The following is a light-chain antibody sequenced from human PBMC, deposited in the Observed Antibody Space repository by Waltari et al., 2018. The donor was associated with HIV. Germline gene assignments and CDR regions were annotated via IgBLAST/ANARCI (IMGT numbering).Light chain of an antibody. V-gene: IGKV4-1*01. Sequence: DIVMTQSPDSLAVSLGERATSNCQSRQSVFYSSNNKNYLAWYQQKAGQPPKLLIFWASTREAVVPARFSGSGSGTDFTLTISSLQAEDVAVYYCQQYYSTPRTFGQGTKVEIK. CDR3: QQYYSTPRT. J-gene: IGKJ1*01. CDR1: QSVFYSSNNKNY. CDR2: WAS.